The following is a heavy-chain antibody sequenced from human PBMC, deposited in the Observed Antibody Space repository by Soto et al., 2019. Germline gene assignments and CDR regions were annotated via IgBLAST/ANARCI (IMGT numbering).Heavy chain of an antibody. CDR2: IYYSGST. Sequence: SETLSLTCTVSGGSISSYYWSWIRQPPGKGLEWIGYIYYSGSTNYNPSLKSRVTISVDTSKNQFSLKLSSVTAADTAVYYCARDGYYDSSGYYYYYYGMDVWGQGTTVTVSS. CDR1: GGSISSYY. J-gene: IGHJ6*02. D-gene: IGHD3-22*01. V-gene: IGHV4-59*01. CDR3: ARDGYYDSSGYYYYYYGMDV.